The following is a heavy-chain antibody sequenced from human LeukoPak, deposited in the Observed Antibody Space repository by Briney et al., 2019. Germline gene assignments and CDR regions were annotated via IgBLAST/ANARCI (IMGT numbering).Heavy chain of an antibody. V-gene: IGHV4-38-2*02. CDR1: GYSISSGYY. Sequence: SETLSLTCTVSGYSISSGYYWGWIRQPPGKGLEWIGSIYHSGSTYYNPSLKSRVTISVDTSKNQFSLKLSSVTAADTAVYYCARVPILEWLGGYYYYMDVWGKGTTVTVSS. D-gene: IGHD3-3*01. CDR3: ARVPILEWLGGYYYYMDV. J-gene: IGHJ6*03. CDR2: IYHSGST.